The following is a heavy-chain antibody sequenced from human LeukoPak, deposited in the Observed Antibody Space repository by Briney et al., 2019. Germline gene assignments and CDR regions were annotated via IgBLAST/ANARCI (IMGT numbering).Heavy chain of an antibody. V-gene: IGHV4-59*12. CDR2: IYYSGST. D-gene: IGHD3-10*01. CDR1: GGSISSYY. Sequence: PSETLSLTCTVSGGSISSYYWSWIRQPPGKGLEWIGYIYYSGSTNYNPSLKSRVTISVDTSKNQFSLKLSSVTAADTAVYYCARDLTVMVRGVIITGFDYWGQGTLVTVSS. CDR3: ARDLTVMVRGVIITGFDY. J-gene: IGHJ4*02.